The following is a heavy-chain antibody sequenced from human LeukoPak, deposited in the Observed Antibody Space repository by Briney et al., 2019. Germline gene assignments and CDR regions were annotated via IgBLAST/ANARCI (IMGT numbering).Heavy chain of an antibody. V-gene: IGHV3-21*01. Sequence: GGSLRLSCAASGFTFSSYSMNWVRQAPGKGLEWVSSISSSSYIYYADSVKGRFTISRDNAKNSLYLQMNSLRAEDTAVYYCARDQGGYFPFDYWGQGTLVTVSS. D-gene: IGHD3-9*01. CDR2: ISSSSYI. J-gene: IGHJ4*02. CDR1: GFTFSSYS. CDR3: ARDQGGYFPFDY.